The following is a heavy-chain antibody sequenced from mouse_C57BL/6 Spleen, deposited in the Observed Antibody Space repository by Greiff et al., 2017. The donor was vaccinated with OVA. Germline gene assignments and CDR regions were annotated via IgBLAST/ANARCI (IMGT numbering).Heavy chain of an antibody. CDR3: ARDDDYLGY. CDR2: ISYDGSN. V-gene: IGHV3-6*01. CDR1: GYSITSGYY. D-gene: IGHD2-3*01. J-gene: IGHJ2*01. Sequence: VQLKESGPGLVKPSQSLSLTCSVTGYSITSGYYWNWIRQFPGNKLEWMGYISYDGSNNYNPSLKNRISITRDTSKNQFFLKLNSVTTEDTATYCCARDDDYLGYWGQGTTLTVSS.